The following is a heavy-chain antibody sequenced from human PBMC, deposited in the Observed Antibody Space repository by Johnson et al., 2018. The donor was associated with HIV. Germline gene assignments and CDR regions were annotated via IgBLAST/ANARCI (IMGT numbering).Heavy chain of an antibody. V-gene: IGHV3-30*04. J-gene: IGHJ3*02. CDR3: AKDLSRPTLNAFDI. CDR1: GFTFSSYA. CDR2: ISYDGSNK. Sequence: QVQLVESGGGLVKPGGSLRLSCAASGFTFSSYAMHWVRQAPGKGLEWVAVISYDGSNKYYADSAKGRFTISRDNSKNTLYLQMNSLRAEDTAIYYCAKDLSRPTLNAFDIWGHGTMVTVSS. D-gene: IGHD4-11*01.